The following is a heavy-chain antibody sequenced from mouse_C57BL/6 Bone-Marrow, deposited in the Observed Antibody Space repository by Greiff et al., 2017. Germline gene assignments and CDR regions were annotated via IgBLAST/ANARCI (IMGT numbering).Heavy chain of an antibody. Sequence: QVQLQQSGAELARPGASVKLSCKASGYTFTSYGISWVKQRTGQGLEWIGEVYPRSGNTYYNEKFKGKATLTADKSSSTAYMELRSLTSEDSAVYFCARMGKNWDVDYWGQGTTLTVSS. D-gene: IGHD4-1*01. CDR2: VYPRSGNT. CDR1: GYTFTSYG. V-gene: IGHV1-81*01. J-gene: IGHJ2*01. CDR3: ARMGKNWDVDY.